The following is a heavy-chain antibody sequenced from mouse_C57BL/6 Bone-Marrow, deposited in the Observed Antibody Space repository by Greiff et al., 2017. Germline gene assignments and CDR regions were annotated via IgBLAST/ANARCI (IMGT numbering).Heavy chain of an antibody. J-gene: IGHJ4*01. CDR1: GYTFTSYW. D-gene: IGHD1-1*01. Sequence: QVQLQQPGAELVKPGASVKMSCKASGYTFTSYWITWVKQRPGQGLEWIGDIYPGSGSTNYNEKFKSKATLTVDTSSSTAYMQLSSLTSEDSAVYYCARSGCYIYYAMDYWGKGTSVTVSS. CDR2: IYPGSGST. V-gene: IGHV1-55*01. CDR3: ARSGCYIYYAMDY.